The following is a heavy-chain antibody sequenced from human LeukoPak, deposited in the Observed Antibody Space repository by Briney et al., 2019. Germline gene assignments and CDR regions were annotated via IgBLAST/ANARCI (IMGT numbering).Heavy chain of an antibody. J-gene: IGHJ5*02. Sequence: GGSLRLSCAASGFTFSDYYMSWIRQAPGKGLEWLSYINIGGTNTHYADSVKGRFTISRDYAKKSLYLEMTNLRAEDTAVYYCATDGAGFDTWGQGVLVTVSS. V-gene: IGHV3-11*01. CDR3: ATDGAGFDT. CDR1: GFTFSDYY. CDR2: INIGGTNT.